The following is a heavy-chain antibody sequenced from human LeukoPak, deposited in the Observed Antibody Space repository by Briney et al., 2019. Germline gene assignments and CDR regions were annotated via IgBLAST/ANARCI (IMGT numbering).Heavy chain of an antibody. J-gene: IGHJ6*02. V-gene: IGHV1-69*13. CDR1: GGTFSSYA. CDR3: ATDRAYCSGGSCYSRKGDYYYYGMDV. CDR2: IIPIFGTA. Sequence: SVKVSCMASGGTFSSYAISWVRQAPGQGLEWMGGIIPIFGTANYAQKFQGRVTITADESTSTAYMELSSLRSEDTAVYYCATDRAYCSGGSCYSRKGDYYYYGMDVWGQGTTVTVSS. D-gene: IGHD2-15*01.